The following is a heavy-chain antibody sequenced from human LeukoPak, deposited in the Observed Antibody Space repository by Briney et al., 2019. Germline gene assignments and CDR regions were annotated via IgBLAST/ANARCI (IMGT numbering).Heavy chain of an antibody. J-gene: IGHJ4*02. V-gene: IGHV1-18*01. CDR1: GYTFTSYG. CDR2: ISAYNGNT. D-gene: IGHD3-3*01. Sequence: ASVKLSCKASGYTFTSYGISWVRQATGQGLEWMVWISAYNGNTNYAQKLQGRVTRTTDTSTSTAYMELRSLRSDDTAVYYCARDAGLYYDFWSGHPDYWGQGTLVTVSS. CDR3: ARDAGLYYDFWSGHPDY.